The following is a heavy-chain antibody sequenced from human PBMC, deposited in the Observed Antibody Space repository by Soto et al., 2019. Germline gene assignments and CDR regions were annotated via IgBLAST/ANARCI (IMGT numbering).Heavy chain of an antibody. V-gene: IGHV4-59*02. D-gene: IGHD3-9*01. CDR2: IYESGSP. J-gene: IGHJ4*02. Sequence: SETLSLTCTISGGSVSVYYWSWIRQSPGQELEWIGYIYESGSPYYNPSLKTRVTISAETSKNQISLTLTSATAADTAVYYCARGVGSSPPRYWGRGTLVTVSS. CDR3: ARGVGSSPPRY. CDR1: GGSVSVYY.